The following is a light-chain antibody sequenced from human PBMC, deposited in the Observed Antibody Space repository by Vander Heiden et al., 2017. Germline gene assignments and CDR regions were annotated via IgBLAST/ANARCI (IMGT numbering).Light chain of an antibody. J-gene: IGLJ2*01. CDR1: KLGDKY. CDR3: QAWDSSTVV. V-gene: IGLV3-1*01. CDR2: QDS. Sequence: SYELTQPPPVSLSPGQTASITCSGDKLGDKYACWYQQKPGQSPVLVIYQDSKRPSGTPERFSGSNSGNTATLTISGTQAMDEADYYCQAWDSSTVVFGGGTKLTVL.